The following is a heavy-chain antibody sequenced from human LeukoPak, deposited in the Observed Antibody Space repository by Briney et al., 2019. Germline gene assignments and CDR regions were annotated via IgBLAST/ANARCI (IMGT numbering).Heavy chain of an antibody. D-gene: IGHD2-15*01. V-gene: IGHV3-48*03. CDR2: ISNSGSTM. CDR1: GFTFRSHD. CDR3: ARDFRDCSGGSCYKYFDY. Sequence: GGSLRLSCAASGFTFRSHDMSWVRQPPGKGLEWVSYISNSGSTMYYADSVKGRFTISRDNGKNSLDLQMNSLRVADTAVYYCARDFRDCSGGSCYKYFDYWGQGTLVTVSS. J-gene: IGHJ4*02.